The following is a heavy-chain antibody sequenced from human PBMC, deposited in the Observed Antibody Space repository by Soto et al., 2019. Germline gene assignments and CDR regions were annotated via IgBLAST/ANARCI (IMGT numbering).Heavy chain of an antibody. V-gene: IGHV4-59*01. D-gene: IGHD1-26*01. Sequence: SETLSLTCTVSGGSISSYYWSWIRQPPGKGLEWIGYIYYSGSTNYNPSLKSRVTISVDTSKNQFSLKLSSVTAADTAVYYCARRYGGNFDFWGQGTLVTVST. CDR3: ARRYGGNFDF. CDR1: GGSISSYY. J-gene: IGHJ4*02. CDR2: IYYSGST.